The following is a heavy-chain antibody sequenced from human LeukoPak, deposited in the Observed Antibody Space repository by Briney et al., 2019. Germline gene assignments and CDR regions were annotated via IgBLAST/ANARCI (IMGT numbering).Heavy chain of an antibody. Sequence: ATVKISCKASGYPFSDYYSHWVQEAPGKGLEWMGRIDPVDGETTYAESFQGRVTFTADRSTYTIYMELNSLPFADRAVYYCARDHEERGPYLDLWGQGTQVIVSS. CDR3: ARDHEERGPYLDL. J-gene: IGHJ4*02. CDR2: IDPVDGET. CDR1: GYPFSDYY. V-gene: IGHV1-69-2*01.